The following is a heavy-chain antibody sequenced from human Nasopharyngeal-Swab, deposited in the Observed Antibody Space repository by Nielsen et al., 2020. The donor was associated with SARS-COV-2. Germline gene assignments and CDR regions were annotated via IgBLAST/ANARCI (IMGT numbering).Heavy chain of an antibody. Sequence: GGSLRLSCAASGFTFSSYSMNWVRQAPGKGPEWVSYISSSGSTIYYADSVKGRFTISRDNAKNSLYLQMNSLRAEDTAVYYCARDPAYCGDYRLGDNWFDPWGQGTLVTVSS. CDR1: GFTFSSYS. J-gene: IGHJ5*02. V-gene: IGHV3-48*04. CDR2: ISSSGSTI. CDR3: ARDPAYCGDYRLGDNWFDP. D-gene: IGHD4-17*01.